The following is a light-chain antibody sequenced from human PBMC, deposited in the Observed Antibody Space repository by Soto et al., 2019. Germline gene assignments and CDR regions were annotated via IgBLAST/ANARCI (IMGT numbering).Light chain of an antibody. CDR1: SSDVGGYNY. CDR2: DVS. CDR3: YSYAGIYTYV. J-gene: IGLJ1*01. V-gene: IGLV2-11*01. Sequence: QSALTQPRSVSGSPGQSVTISCTGTSSDVGGYNYVSWYQQHPGKAPKLMIYDVSERPSGVPDRFSGSKSGNTASLTISGLQAEDEADYYCYSYAGIYTYVFGTGTKLTV.